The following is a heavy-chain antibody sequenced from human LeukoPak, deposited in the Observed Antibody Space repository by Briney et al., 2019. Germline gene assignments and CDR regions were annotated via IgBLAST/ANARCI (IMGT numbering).Heavy chain of an antibody. CDR3: ARDVVGATYFD. Sequence: GGSLRLSCAASGFTFSSYAMSWVRQAPGKGLEWVSAISGSGGSTYYADSMKGRFTISRDNSKNTLYLQMNSLRAEDTAVYYCARDVVGATYFDWGQGTLVTVSS. J-gene: IGHJ4*02. V-gene: IGHV3-23*01. CDR2: ISGSGGST. CDR1: GFTFSSYA. D-gene: IGHD1-26*01.